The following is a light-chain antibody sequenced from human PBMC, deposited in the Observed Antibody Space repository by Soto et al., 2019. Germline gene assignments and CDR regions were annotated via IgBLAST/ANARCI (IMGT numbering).Light chain of an antibody. V-gene: IGLV2-8*01. CDR2: EVS. CDR3: SSYAGSNNLV. CDR1: SSDVGGYNY. J-gene: IGLJ2*01. Sequence: QSALTQPPSASGSPGQSATISCTGTSSDVGGYNYVSWYQQHPGKATKLMIYEVSKRPSGVPDRFSGSKSGNTASLTVSGLQAEDEADYYCSSYAGSNNLVFGGGTKLTVL.